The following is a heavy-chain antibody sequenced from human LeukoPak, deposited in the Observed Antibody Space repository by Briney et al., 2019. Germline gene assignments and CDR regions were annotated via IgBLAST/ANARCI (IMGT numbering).Heavy chain of an antibody. CDR2: IIPIFGTA. V-gene: IGHV1-69*13. J-gene: IGHJ4*02. CDR1: GGTFSSYA. Sequence: SVKVSCKASGGTFSSYAISWVRQAPGQGLEWMGGIIPIFGTANHAQKFQGRVTITADESTSTAYMELSSLRSEDTAVYYCARDYYGSGSYPPPYALYYWGQGTLVTVSS. CDR3: ARDYYGSGSYPPPYALYY. D-gene: IGHD3-10*01.